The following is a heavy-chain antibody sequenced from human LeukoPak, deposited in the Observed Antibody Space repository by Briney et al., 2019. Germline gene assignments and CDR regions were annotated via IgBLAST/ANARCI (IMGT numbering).Heavy chain of an antibody. V-gene: IGHV4-59*01. Sequence: SETLSLTCTVSGGSISSYYWSWIRQPPGKGLEWIGYIYYSGSTNYNPSLKSRVTISVDTSKNQFSLKLSSVTAADTAVYYCARLRVIPGTRYFDLWGRGTLVTVSS. CDR1: GGSISSYY. J-gene: IGHJ2*01. D-gene: IGHD3-22*01. CDR2: IYYSGST. CDR3: ARLRVIPGTRYFDL.